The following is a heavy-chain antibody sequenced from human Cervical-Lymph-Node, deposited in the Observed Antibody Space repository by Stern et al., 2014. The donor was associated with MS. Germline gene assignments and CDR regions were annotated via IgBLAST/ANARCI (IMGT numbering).Heavy chain of an antibody. V-gene: IGHV5-51*01. D-gene: IGHD6-13*01. CDR1: GYSFTSYW. CDR3: ARRQGAAAAAWFDS. Sequence: EVQLVESGAEVKKPGESLKISCKGSGYSFTSYWIGWGRQMPGRGLEWMGVIYPGDSDTIYSPSFQGQVTISVDKSISTAYLQWYSLKASDTAIYYCARRQGAAAAAWFDSWGQGTLVTVSS. J-gene: IGHJ5*01. CDR2: IYPGDSDT.